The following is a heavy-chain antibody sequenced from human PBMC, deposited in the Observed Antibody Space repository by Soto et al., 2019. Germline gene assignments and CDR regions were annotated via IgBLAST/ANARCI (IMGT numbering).Heavy chain of an antibody. Sequence: SGPTLENPTDTRTLTCTFSGFSLIPDGVCLSLRRQPPGKALEWLARIDWDDDKYYSTSLKTRLTISKDTSKNQVVLTMTNMDPVDTATYYCARISEYSGYGIDYWGQGTLVTVSS. J-gene: IGHJ4*02. CDR1: GFSLIPDGVC. CDR3: ARISEYSGYGIDY. V-gene: IGHV2-70*11. D-gene: IGHD5-12*01. CDR2: IDWDDDK.